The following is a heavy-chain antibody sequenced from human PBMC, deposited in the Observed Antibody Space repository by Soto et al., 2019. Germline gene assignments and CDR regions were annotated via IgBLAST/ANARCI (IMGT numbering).Heavy chain of an antibody. D-gene: IGHD6-19*01. CDR3: AKQWLVRPYYYYGMDV. J-gene: IGHJ6*02. CDR2: ISYDGSTK. CDR1: GFTFSTYG. Sequence: GGSLRLSCAASGFTFSTYGMHWVRQAPGKGLEWVAFISYDGSTKYYADSVKGRFTISRDNSKNSLYLQMNSLRAEDTAVFYCAKQWLVRPYYYYGMDVWGQGTTVTVSS. V-gene: IGHV3-30*02.